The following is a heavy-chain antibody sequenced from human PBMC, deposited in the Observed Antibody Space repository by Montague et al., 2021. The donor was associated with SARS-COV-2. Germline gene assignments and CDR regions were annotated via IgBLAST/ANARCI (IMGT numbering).Heavy chain of an antibody. CDR1: GGSSTNYF. Sequence: SETLSLTYAVYGGSSTNYFWTWIRQTPAKGLEWIGEITHTGNRDFNPSLKSRVILSVDKSKSQFSLKLTSVTAADTGVYYGARGTGQQLVFSYVYYGMDIWGQGTTVSVSS. CDR2: ITHTGNR. D-gene: IGHD5-24*01. CDR3: ARGTGQQLVFSYVYYGMDI. V-gene: IGHV4-34*01. J-gene: IGHJ6*02.